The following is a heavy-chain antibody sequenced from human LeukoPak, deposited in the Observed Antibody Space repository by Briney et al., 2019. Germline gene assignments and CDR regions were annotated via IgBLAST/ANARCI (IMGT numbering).Heavy chain of an antibody. CDR1: GYIFTGYY. CDR3: ARGAEQQRLAHLDY. CDR2: INPNNGGT. J-gene: IGHJ4*02. Sequence: GASVKVSCKASGYIFTGYYMHWVRQAPGQGLEWMGWINPNNGGTKSAQKFQGRVTMTRDTSISTAYMELSSLRSDDTAIYYCARGAEQQRLAHLDYWGQGTLVTVSS. V-gene: IGHV1-2*02. D-gene: IGHD6-13*01.